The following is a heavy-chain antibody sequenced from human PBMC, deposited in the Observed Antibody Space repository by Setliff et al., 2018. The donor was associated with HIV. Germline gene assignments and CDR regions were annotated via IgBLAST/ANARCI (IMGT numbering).Heavy chain of an antibody. CDR3: ARVGSYWSTFDY. CDR1: GYTLTTYG. D-gene: IGHD2-8*02. J-gene: IGHJ4*02. V-gene: IGHV7-4-1*02. Sequence: ASVKVSCKASGYTLTTYGISWVRQAPGQGPEWMGWINTETGKPMYAQGFRGRLVFSLDTSVNTAYLQINSLKAEDTAMYYCARVGSYWSTFDYWGQEALVTVSS. CDR2: INTETGKP.